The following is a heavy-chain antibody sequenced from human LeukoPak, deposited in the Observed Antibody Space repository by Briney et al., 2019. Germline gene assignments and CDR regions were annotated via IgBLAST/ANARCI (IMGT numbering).Heavy chain of an antibody. CDR1: GFTFSSYW. Sequence: GGSLRLSCAASGFTFSSYWMSWVRQAPGKGPEWVSYISSSGSTIYYADSVKGRFTISRDNAKNSLYLQMNSLRAEDTAVYYCAELGITMIGGVWGKGTTVTISS. D-gene: IGHD3-10*02. V-gene: IGHV3-48*04. J-gene: IGHJ6*04. CDR3: AELGITMIGGV. CDR2: ISSSGSTI.